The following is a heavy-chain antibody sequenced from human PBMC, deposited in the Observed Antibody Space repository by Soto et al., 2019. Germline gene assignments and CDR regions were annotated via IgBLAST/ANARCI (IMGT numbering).Heavy chain of an antibody. CDR2: IIPIFGTA. Sequence: QVQLVQSGAEVKKPGSSVKVSCKASGGTFSSYAISWVRQAPGQGLEWMGGIIPIFGTANYAQKFQGRVKITADESTSTAYMELSSLRSEDTAVYYCARDEKGKLWFGELLFHWFDPWGQGTLVTVSS. J-gene: IGHJ5*02. V-gene: IGHV1-69*01. CDR3: ARDEKGKLWFGELLFHWFDP. CDR1: GGTFSSYA. D-gene: IGHD3-10*01.